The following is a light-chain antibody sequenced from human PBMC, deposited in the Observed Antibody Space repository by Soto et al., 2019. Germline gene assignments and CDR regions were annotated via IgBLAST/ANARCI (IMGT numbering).Light chain of an antibody. CDR3: SSYTASSTLYV. V-gene: IGLV2-14*01. J-gene: IGLJ1*01. CDR2: DVS. CDR1: SRDVGGYNY. Sequence: SVLTPPASVSGSPGQSITLFCTGTSRDVGGYNYVSWYQQHPGKAPKVMIYDVSNRPSGVSNRFSGSKSGDTASLNISGLQAEDEADYYCSSYTASSTLYVFGTGTKVTVL.